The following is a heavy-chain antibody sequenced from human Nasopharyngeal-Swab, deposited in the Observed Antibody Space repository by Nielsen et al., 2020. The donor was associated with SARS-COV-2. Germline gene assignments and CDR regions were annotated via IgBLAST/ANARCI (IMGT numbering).Heavy chain of an antibody. CDR3: ARLYCSSTSCPDY. V-gene: IGHV4-59*12. CDR1: GGSISSYY. Sequence: SETLSLTCTVSGGSISSYYWSWIRQPPGKGLEWIGYIYYSGSTNYNPSLKSRVTISLDTSKNQFSLKLSSVTAADTAVYYCARLYCSSTSCPDYWGQGTLVTVSS. CDR2: IYYSGST. J-gene: IGHJ4*02. D-gene: IGHD2-2*01.